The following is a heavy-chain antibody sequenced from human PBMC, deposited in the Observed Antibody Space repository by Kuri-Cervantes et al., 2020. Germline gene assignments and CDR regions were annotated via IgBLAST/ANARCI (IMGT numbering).Heavy chain of an antibody. V-gene: IGHV1-2*02. CDR1: GYTFTGYY. CDR3: AKDPEDYYDSSGYYTYFDY. D-gene: IGHD3-22*01. J-gene: IGHJ4*02. CDR2: INPNSGGT. Sequence: ASVKVSCKASGYTFTGYYMHWVRQAPGQGLEWMGWINPNSGGTNYAQKFQGRVTMTRDTSISTAYMELSRLRSDDTAVYYCAKDPEDYYDSSGYYTYFDYWGQGTLVTVSS.